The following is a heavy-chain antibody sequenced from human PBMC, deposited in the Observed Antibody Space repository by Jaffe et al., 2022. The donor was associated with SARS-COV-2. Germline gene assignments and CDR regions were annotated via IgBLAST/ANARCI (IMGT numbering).Heavy chain of an antibody. V-gene: IGHV4-30-4*01. CDR2: IYYSGST. CDR3: ARVVDGYSYGSDAFDI. D-gene: IGHD5-18*01. CDR1: GGSISSGDYY. Sequence: QVQLQESGPGLVKPSQTLSLTCTVSGGSISSGDYYWSWIRQPPGKGLEWIGYIYYSGSTYYNPSLKSRVTISVDTSKNQFSLKLSSVTAADTAVYYCARVVDGYSYGSDAFDIWGQGTMVTVSS. J-gene: IGHJ3*02.